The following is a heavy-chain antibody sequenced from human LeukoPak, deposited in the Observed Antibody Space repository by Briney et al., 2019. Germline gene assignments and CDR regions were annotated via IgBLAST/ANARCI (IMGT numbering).Heavy chain of an antibody. CDR3: ARGRLVYAIRGGSRDFDY. Sequence: SETLSLTCAVYGGSFSGCYWSWIRQPPGKGLEWIGEINHSGSTNYNPSLKSRVTISVDTSKNQFSLKLSSVTAADTAVYYCARGRLVYAIRGGSRDFDYWGQGTLVTVSS. V-gene: IGHV4-34*01. J-gene: IGHJ4*02. CDR2: INHSGST. D-gene: IGHD2-8*01. CDR1: GGSFSGCY.